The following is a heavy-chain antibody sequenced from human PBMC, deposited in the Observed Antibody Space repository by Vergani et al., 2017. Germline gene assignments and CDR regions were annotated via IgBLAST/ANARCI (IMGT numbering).Heavy chain of an antibody. J-gene: IGHJ6*02. CDR1: GGTFSSYT. Sequence: QVQLVQSGAEVKKPGSSVKVSCKASGGTFSSYTISWVRQAPGQGLEWMGRIIPILGIANYAQKFQGRVTITADKSTSTAYMELSSLRSEDTAVYYCARDGKSLSRPHYGMDVWGQGTTVTVSS. V-gene: IGHV1-69*08. D-gene: IGHD4-23*01. CDR2: IIPILGIA. CDR3: ARDGKSLSRPHYGMDV.